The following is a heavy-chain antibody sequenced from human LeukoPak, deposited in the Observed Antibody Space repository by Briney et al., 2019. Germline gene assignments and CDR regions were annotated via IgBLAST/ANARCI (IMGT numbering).Heavy chain of an antibody. V-gene: IGHV1-46*01. CDR1: GYTFTSYY. Sequence: ASVKVSCKASGYTFTSYYMHWLRQAPGQGLEYMGIIDPSVATTSYAQNFQGRVTMTRDTSTSTVYMELSSLRSEDTAVYYCAVGLLVTRALNDAFDIWGQGTMVTVSS. D-gene: IGHD2-21*02. CDR2: IDPSVATT. CDR3: AVGLLVTRALNDAFDI. J-gene: IGHJ3*02.